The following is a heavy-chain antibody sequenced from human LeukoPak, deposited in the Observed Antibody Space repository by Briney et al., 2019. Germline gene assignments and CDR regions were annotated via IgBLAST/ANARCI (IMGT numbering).Heavy chain of an antibody. J-gene: IGHJ4*02. V-gene: IGHV4-34*01. Sequence: PSETLSLTCAVYGGSFSGYYWSWIRQPPGKGLEWIGEINHSGSTNYNPSLKSRVTISVDTSKNQFSLKLSSVTAADTAVYYCARADIVVVPAGPPPYWGQGTLVTVSS. D-gene: IGHD2-2*01. CDR1: GGSFSGYY. CDR3: ARADIVVVPAGPPPY. CDR2: INHSGST.